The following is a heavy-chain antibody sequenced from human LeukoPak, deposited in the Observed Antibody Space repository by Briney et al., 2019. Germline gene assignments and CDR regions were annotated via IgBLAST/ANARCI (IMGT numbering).Heavy chain of an antibody. CDR3: ARGGATVTTYGYYYYYGMDV. D-gene: IGHD4-17*01. Sequence: GRSLRLSCAASGFTFSSYGMHWVRQAPGKGLEWVALIWYDGSNKYYADSVKGRFTISRDNSKNTLYLQMNSLRAEDTAVYYCARGGATVTTYGYYYYYGMDVWGQGTTVTVSS. V-gene: IGHV3-33*01. CDR1: GFTFSSYG. CDR2: IWYDGSNK. J-gene: IGHJ6*02.